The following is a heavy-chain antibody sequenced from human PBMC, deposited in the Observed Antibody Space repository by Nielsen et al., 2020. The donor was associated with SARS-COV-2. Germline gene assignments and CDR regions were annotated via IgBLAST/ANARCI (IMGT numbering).Heavy chain of an antibody. Sequence: GESLKISCAASGFTFDDYAMHWVRQAPGKGLEWVTVIAKDGSTEYYANSVRGRFTISRDNSKNTLYLQMNSLRTEDTAVYSCARSLLGTGAPDDYWGQGTLVIVSS. CDR1: GFTFDDYA. V-gene: IGHV3-30*03. D-gene: IGHD1-26*01. CDR3: ARSLLGTGAPDDY. CDR2: IAKDGSTE. J-gene: IGHJ4*02.